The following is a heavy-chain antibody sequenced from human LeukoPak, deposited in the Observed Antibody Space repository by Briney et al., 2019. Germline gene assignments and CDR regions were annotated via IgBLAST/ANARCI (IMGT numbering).Heavy chain of an antibody. CDR1: GFIFRGYW. D-gene: IGHD4-11*01. CDR3: AKAVYSNDGYHSFDH. Sequence: QPGGSLRLSCAASGFIFRGYWMHWVRQAPGKGLVWVSRINSDGSSTNYADSVKGRFTVSRDNAKNTLYLQVSSLRAEDTAVYYCAKAVYSNDGYHSFDHWGQGTLVTVSS. J-gene: IGHJ4*02. V-gene: IGHV3-74*01. CDR2: INSDGSST.